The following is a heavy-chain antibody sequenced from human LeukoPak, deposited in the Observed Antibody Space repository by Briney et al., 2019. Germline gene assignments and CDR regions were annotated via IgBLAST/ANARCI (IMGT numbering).Heavy chain of an antibody. Sequence: ASVKVSCKASGGTFSSYAISWVRQAPGQGLEWMGGIIPIFGTANYAQKFQGRITLTTDTSTRTGYMELKSLRSDDTAMYYCARDSSTAAYCPDGSCQFPDYWGQGTLVTVSS. V-gene: IGHV1-69*05. CDR3: ARDSSTAAYCPDGSCQFPDY. D-gene: IGHD2-15*01. CDR1: GGTFSSYA. J-gene: IGHJ4*02. CDR2: IIPIFGTA.